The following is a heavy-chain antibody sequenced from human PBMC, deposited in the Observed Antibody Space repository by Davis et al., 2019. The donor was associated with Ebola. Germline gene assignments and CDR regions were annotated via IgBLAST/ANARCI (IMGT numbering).Heavy chain of an antibody. CDR2: IYVGDSDT. J-gene: IGHJ5*02. CDR3: ARQSHHFMSGPRTWFDP. CDR1: GYIFSDYW. V-gene: IGHV5-51*01. Sequence: GESLKISCQGSGYIFSDYWIGWVRQMPGKGLELMGLIYVGDSDTRYNPAFQGQVTISADRSTSTAYLQWSSLRASDTAIYYCARQSHHFMSGPRTWFDPWGQGTLVTVSS. D-gene: IGHD3-3*02.